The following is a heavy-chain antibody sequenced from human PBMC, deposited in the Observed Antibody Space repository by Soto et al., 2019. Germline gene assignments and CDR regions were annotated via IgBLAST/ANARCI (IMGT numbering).Heavy chain of an antibody. J-gene: IGHJ3*02. CDR1: GGSISSSLYY. Sequence: SEPLSLTCTVSGGSISSSLYYWGWIRQPPGKGLEWIGTIYSTVSTHYNPSLKSRVTISVDTSKNQFSLKLNSVTAADTAVYFCARLPHYDTPPVTFDIWGQGAMVTVS. CDR2: IYSTVST. D-gene: IGHD3-9*01. V-gene: IGHV4-39*01. CDR3: ARLPHYDTPPVTFDI.